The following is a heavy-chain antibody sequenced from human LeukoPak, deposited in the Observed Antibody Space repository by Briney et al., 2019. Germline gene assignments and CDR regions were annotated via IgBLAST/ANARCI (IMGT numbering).Heavy chain of an antibody. D-gene: IGHD3-22*01. CDR3: ARGLQRDNSGYWGSNYYYYMDV. V-gene: IGHV4-59*01. Sequence: PSETLSLTCTVSGGSISNYYWNWLRQPPGKGLEWIGNIYYSGNTNYNPSLKSRVTILVDTSKNQFSLKVSSVTAADTAAYYCARGLQRDNSGYWGSNYYYYMDVWGKGTTVTAFS. CDR2: IYYSGNT. J-gene: IGHJ6*03. CDR1: GGSISNYY.